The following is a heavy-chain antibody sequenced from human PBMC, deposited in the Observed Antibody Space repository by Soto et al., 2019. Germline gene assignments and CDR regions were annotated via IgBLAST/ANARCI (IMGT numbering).Heavy chain of an antibody. Sequence: GGSLRLSCAASGFTFSSYAMGWFRQAPGKGLEWVSAISGSGGSTYYADSVKGRFTISRDNSKNTLYLQMNSLRAEDTAVYYCAKAVVVAAGVDYWGQGTLVTVSS. CDR1: GFTFSSYA. CDR2: ISGSGGST. J-gene: IGHJ4*02. CDR3: AKAVVVAAGVDY. D-gene: IGHD2-15*01. V-gene: IGHV3-23*01.